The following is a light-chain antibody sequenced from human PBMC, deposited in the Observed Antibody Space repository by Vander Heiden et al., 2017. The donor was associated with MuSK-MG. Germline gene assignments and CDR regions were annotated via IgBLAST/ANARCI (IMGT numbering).Light chain of an antibody. CDR3: QSYDSSLSGSNVV. CDR1: SSNIGAGYD. J-gene: IGLJ2*01. V-gene: IGLV1-40*01. CDR2: GNS. Sequence: SVLAQPPSVSGAPGQRVTIPCPGSSSNIGAGYDVHWSQQLPGQAPKLLIYGNSNRPSGVPDRFSGSKSGTSASLAITGLQAEDEADYYCQSYDSSLSGSNVVFGGGTKLTVL.